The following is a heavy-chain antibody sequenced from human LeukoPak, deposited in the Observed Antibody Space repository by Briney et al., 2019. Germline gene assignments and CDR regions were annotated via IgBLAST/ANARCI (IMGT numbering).Heavy chain of an antibody. D-gene: IGHD3-16*02. J-gene: IGHJ2*01. CDR1: GLTFSRYS. CDR2: ISSGSSYI. Sequence: GGSLRLSCAAPGLTFSRYSMNWVLQAPGKGLEWVSSISSGSSYIYYADSVKGRFTISRDNAKNSLYLQMNSLRAADTAVYYCAGSDTIGYTPREWDYRDFDLWGRGTLVIVSS. CDR3: AGSDTIGYTPREWDYRDFDL. V-gene: IGHV3-21*06.